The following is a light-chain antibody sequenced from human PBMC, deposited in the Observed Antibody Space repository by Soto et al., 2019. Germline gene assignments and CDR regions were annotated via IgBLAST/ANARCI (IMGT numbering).Light chain of an antibody. CDR3: QQYSHLIT. CDR1: QSLLHSNGLQY. V-gene: IGKV2-28*01. CDR2: LGS. J-gene: IGKJ5*01. Sequence: VMTQSPPSLPVTPGEPASISCRSSQSLLHSNGLQYLDWYLQKPGQSPQLLIYLGSNRASGVPDRFSGSGSGTDFTFTISSLQPEDIATYYCQQYSHLITFGQGTRLEI.